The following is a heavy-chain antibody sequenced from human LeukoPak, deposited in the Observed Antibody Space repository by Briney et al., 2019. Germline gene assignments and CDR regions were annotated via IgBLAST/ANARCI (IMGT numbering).Heavy chain of an antibody. CDR1: GFTFSDYY. Sequence: GGSLRLSCAASGFTFSDYYMSWIRQAPGKGLEWVSYISSSGSTIYYADSVKGRFTISRDNSKNTLYLQMNSLRAEDTAVYYCARQLWYGENFDYWGQGTLVTVSS. CDR2: ISSSGSTI. D-gene: IGHD3-10*01. V-gene: IGHV3-11*04. J-gene: IGHJ4*02. CDR3: ARQLWYGENFDY.